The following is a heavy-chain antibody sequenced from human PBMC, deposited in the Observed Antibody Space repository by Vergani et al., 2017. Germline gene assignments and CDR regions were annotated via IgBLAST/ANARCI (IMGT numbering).Heavy chain of an antibody. Sequence: EVQVVESGGGLIKPGGSLRLSCVVSGITFKNAWINWVRQAPGKGLEWIGRIRSKNDGGTADYAAPLKGRFTISRDGSKDSAFLLLNNLKTEDTAVYFCYSDYHDYWGQGTLVTVSS. J-gene: IGHJ4*02. CDR2: IRSKNDGGTA. D-gene: IGHD2-21*01. V-gene: IGHV3-15*01. CDR1: GITFKNAW. CDR3: YSDYHDY.